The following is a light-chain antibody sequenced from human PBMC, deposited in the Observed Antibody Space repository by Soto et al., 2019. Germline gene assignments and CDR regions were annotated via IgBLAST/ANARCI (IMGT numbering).Light chain of an antibody. V-gene: IGLV1-51*02. Sequence: QSVLTQPPSVSAAPGQKVTISCSGSSSNIGNNYVSWYQQLPGTAPKLLIYENNKRPSGIPDRCSGSKSGTSDTLGITGLQTGDEADYYCGTWDSSLSGGVFGGGTKVTVL. CDR3: GTWDSSLSGGV. J-gene: IGLJ2*01. CDR1: SSNIGNNY. CDR2: ENN.